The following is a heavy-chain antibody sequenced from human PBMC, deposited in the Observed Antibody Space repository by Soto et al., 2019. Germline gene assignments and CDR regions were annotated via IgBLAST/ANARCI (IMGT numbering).Heavy chain of an antibody. J-gene: IGHJ6*02. D-gene: IGHD1-26*01. CDR3: ARSDGGGSYPYYYYGMDV. Sequence: SETLSLTCPVPGGSVTRSGYYWTWIRQSPGKGLEWIGNIYPTGEINYNPSLKSRVTMSLDMSKNQLSLKLTSVTAADTAMYYCARSDGGGSYPYYYYGMDVWGQGTTVTVSS. CDR1: GGSVTRSGYY. V-gene: IGHV4-61*08. CDR2: IYPTGEI.